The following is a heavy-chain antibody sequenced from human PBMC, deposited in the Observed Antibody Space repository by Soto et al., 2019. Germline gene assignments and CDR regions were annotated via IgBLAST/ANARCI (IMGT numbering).Heavy chain of an antibody. J-gene: IGHJ5*02. CDR2: INAGNGNT. V-gene: IGHV1-3*01. D-gene: IGHD2-15*01. Sequence: GASVKVSCKTSGYTFTSYAMHWVRQAPGQRLEWMGWINAGNGNTKYSQKFQGRVTITRDTSATTTYMELSMLRSDDTAVYYCARDHSYEDSYWWLDPWGQGTLVTVSS. CDR1: GYTFTSYA. CDR3: ARDHSYEDSYWWLDP.